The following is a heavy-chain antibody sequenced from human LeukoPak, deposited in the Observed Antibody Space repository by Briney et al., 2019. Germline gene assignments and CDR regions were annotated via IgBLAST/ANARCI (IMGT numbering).Heavy chain of an antibody. CDR2: TNHSGST. CDR1: GGSFSRYY. CDR3: ASQRGVGQQLVPFGY. J-gene: IGHJ4*02. V-gene: IGHV4-34*01. D-gene: IGHD6-13*01. Sequence: TSETPSLTCADHGGSFSRYYWSWIRQPPGKGLEWIGQTNHSGSTHYNPYLKNRVTISVTKSKTKFSLMLSSVPAAHTASYYFASQRGVGQQLVPFGYRGPGTLVTASS.